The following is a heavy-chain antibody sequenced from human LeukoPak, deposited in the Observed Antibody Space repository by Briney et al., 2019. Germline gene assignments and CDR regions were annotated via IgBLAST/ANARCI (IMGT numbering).Heavy chain of an antibody. CDR1: GGSISSSSYY. Sequence: SETLSLTCTVSGGSISSSSYYWGWIRQPPGKGLEWIGSIYYSGSTYYNPSLKSRVTISVDTSKNQFSLKLSSVTAADTAVYYYASINKDIVVVPAALADYWGQGTLVTVSS. D-gene: IGHD2-2*01. V-gene: IGHV4-39*01. J-gene: IGHJ4*02. CDR2: IYYSGST. CDR3: ASINKDIVVVPAALADY.